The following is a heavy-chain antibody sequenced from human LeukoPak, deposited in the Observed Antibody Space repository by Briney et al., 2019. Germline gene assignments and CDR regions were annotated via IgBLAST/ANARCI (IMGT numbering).Heavy chain of an antibody. J-gene: IGHJ5*02. CDR3: ARDPGKLLSALNWFDP. Sequence: GASVKVSCKASGYTFTSYYMHWVRQAPGQGLEWMGIINPSGGSTSYAQKFQGRVTMTRDTSTSTVYMELSSLRSEDTAVYYCARDPGKLLSALNWFDPWGQGTLVTVSS. V-gene: IGHV1-46*01. CDR2: INPSGGST. CDR1: GYTFTSYY. D-gene: IGHD3-10*01.